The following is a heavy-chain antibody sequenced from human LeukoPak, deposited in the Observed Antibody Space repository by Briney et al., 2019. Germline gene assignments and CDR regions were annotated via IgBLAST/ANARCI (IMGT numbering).Heavy chain of an antibody. CDR2: ISHTEGT. CDR3: ARIRCGHSGSVCYNH. D-gene: IGHD3-9*01. Sequence: SSETLSLTCGVFGVSINDYYWSWIRQSPGEGLEWIGEISHTEGTRYNPSLESRVTMSVGTSENQLSLKLIFVTAADTAVYYCARIRCGHSGSVCYNHWGLGTLVTVSS. CDR1: GVSINDYY. V-gene: IGHV4-34*01. J-gene: IGHJ1*01.